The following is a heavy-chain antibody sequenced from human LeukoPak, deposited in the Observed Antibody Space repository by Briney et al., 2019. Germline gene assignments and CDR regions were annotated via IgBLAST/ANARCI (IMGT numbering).Heavy chain of an antibody. J-gene: IGHJ6*03. Sequence: GGSLRLSCAASGFTFDDYAMHWVRQAPGKGLEWVSGISWNSGSIGYADSVKGRFTISRDNSKNTLYLQMNSLRAEDTAVYYCAKDGGPRFGVGYYYMDVWGKGTTVTVSS. CDR1: GFTFDDYA. D-gene: IGHD2-8*01. CDR3: AKDGGPRFGVGYYYMDV. CDR2: ISWNSGSI. V-gene: IGHV3-9*01.